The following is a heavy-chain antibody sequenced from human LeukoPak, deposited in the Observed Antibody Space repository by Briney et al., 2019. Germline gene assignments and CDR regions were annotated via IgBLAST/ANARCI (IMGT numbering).Heavy chain of an antibody. J-gene: IGHJ4*02. CDR3: ARGWDYGDTKNRDDY. CDR1: GFTFTGYY. Sequence: GSSVTVSCTASGFTFTGYYIHWVRQAGGQGVEWMGWISDYNGNTTYAQKMQGRVTMTTDTSTSTAYMELRSLRSDDTDVDYRARGWDYGDTKNRDDYWGQGTLVTVSS. CDR2: ISDYNGNT. D-gene: IGHD4-17*01. V-gene: IGHV1-18*04.